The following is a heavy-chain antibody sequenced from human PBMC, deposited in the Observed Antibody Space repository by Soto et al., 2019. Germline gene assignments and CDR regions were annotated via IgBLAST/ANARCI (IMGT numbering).Heavy chain of an antibody. Sequence: VASLKISCKAYERTSTNYWIAWVRQMPVNDLEWMGIFYPDDSDTRYRPSFRGRFTISADKSHTTAYLQWSSLPAPDTAMCYCSIQINGWSLYFDGMAGWSPGTPFTV. D-gene: IGHD2-8*01. CDR2: FYPDDSDT. CDR3: SIQINGWSLYFDGMAG. V-gene: IGHV5-51*01. J-gene: IGHJ6*02. CDR1: ERTSTNYW.